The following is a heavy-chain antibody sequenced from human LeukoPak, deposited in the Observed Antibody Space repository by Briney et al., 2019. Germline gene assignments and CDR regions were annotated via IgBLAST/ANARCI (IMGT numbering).Heavy chain of an antibody. J-gene: IGHJ4*02. CDR3: ARDLGAYGYCSSTSCSGLDY. CDR2: ISSSGSTI. Sequence: GGSLRLSCAASGFTFSDYYMSWIRQAPGKGLEWVSYISSSGSTIYYADSVKGRFTISRDNAKNSLYLQKNSLRAEDTAVYYCARDLGAYGYCSSTSCSGLDYWGQGTLVTVSS. CDR1: GFTFSDYY. D-gene: IGHD2-2*01. V-gene: IGHV3-11*04.